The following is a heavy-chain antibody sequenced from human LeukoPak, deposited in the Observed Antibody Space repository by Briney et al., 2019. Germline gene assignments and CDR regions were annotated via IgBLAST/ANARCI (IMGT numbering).Heavy chain of an antibody. CDR3: ARVRADDDAFDI. Sequence: GSLRLSCAASGITFSNAWMTWVRQAPGKGLEWVSSISSSSSYIYYADSVKGRFTISRDNAKNSLYLQMNSLRAEDTAVYYCARVRADDDAFDIWGQGTMVTVSS. J-gene: IGHJ3*02. CDR2: ISSSSSYI. V-gene: IGHV3-21*01. CDR1: GITFSNAW. D-gene: IGHD5-24*01.